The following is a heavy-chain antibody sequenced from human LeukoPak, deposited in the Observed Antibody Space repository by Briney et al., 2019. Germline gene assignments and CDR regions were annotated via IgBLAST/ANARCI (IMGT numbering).Heavy chain of an antibody. V-gene: IGHV1-18*04. CDR1: GYTFTSYY. J-gene: IGHJ6*02. CDR2: ISAYNGNT. CDR3: ARDRRRPGYSCMDV. D-gene: IGHD6-13*01. Sequence: ASVKVSCKASGYTFTSYYMHWVRQAPGQGLEWMGWISAYNGNTNYAQKLQGRVTMTTDTSTSTAYMELRSLRSDDTAVYYCARDRRRPGYSCMDVWGQGTTVTVSS.